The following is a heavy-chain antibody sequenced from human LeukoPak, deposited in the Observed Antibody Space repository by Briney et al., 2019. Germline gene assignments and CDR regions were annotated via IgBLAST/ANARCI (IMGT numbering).Heavy chain of an antibody. V-gene: IGHV4-38-2*01. CDR3: ARGLGDGYIGY. Sequence: SETLSLTCAVSGYSISSGYYWGWLRQPPGKGLEWFESIYHSGSTYYNPSLKSRVTISVDTSKNQFSLKLSSVTAADTAVYYCARGLGDGYIGYWGQGTLVTVSS. D-gene: IGHD6-13*01. CDR1: GYSISSGYY. CDR2: IYHSGST. J-gene: IGHJ4*02.